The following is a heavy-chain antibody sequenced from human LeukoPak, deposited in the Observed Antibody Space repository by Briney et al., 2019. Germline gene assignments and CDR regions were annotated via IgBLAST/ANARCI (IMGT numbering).Heavy chain of an antibody. J-gene: IGHJ4*02. CDR1: GGSISTYY. CDR2: NYNSGTT. CDR3: ARERASAGPHFDH. D-gene: IGHD6-13*01. V-gene: IGHV4-59*01. Sequence: SETLSLTCDVSGGSISTYYWRWIRQPPGKGLEWIGYNYNSGTTNYNPSLRSRVTVSVDRSKNQFSLRLTSVTAADTAVYYCARERASAGPHFDHWGRGILVTVSS.